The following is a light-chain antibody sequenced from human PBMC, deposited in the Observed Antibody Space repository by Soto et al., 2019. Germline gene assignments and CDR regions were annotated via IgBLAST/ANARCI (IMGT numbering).Light chain of an antibody. CDR1: SSDVGAYKY. CDR3: TSYVGSDIWV. CDR2: EVS. V-gene: IGLV2-8*01. J-gene: IGLJ3*02. Sequence: QSALTQPPSASGSPEPSVTISCTGTSSDVGAYKYVSWYQQYPGKAPKLRIYEVSKRPSGVPDRFSGSKSGNTASLTVSGLQAEDEADYYCTSYVGSDIWVFGGGTKLTVL.